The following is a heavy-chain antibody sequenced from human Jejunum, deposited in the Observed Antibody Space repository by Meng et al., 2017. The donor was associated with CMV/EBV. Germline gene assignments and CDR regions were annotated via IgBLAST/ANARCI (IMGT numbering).Heavy chain of an antibody. D-gene: IGHD6-13*01. V-gene: IGHV3-53*01. CDR3: AYSSSWEHFDY. CDR2: IYNDDTA. Sequence: CVGSGITVSSNYMSWVRQAPGKGLEWVSIIYNDDTAYFADSMKGRFTISRDKSKNTLDLQMNSVRAEDMAVYYCAYSSSWEHFDYWGQGTLVTVSS. J-gene: IGHJ4*02. CDR1: GITVSSNY.